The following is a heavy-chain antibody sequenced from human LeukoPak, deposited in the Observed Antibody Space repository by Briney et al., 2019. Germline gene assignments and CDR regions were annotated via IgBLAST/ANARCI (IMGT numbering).Heavy chain of an antibody. D-gene: IGHD3-10*01. V-gene: IGHV1-3*01. Sequence: ASVKVSCKASGYTFTSYAMHWVRQAPGQRLEWMGWINAGNGNTKYSQKFQGRVTITRDTSASTAYMELSSLRSEDTAVYYCAREAPSGTMVRGVIITPAPFDYWGQGTLVTVSS. J-gene: IGHJ4*02. CDR3: AREAPSGTMVRGVIITPAPFDY. CDR2: INAGNGNT. CDR1: GYTFTSYA.